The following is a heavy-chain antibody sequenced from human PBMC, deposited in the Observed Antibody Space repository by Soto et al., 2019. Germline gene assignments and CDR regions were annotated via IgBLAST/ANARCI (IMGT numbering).Heavy chain of an antibody. CDR3: AKVAENYYYYGMDV. CDR1: GFTFSSYA. J-gene: IGHJ6*02. V-gene: IGHV3-23*01. Sequence: PGGSLILSCAASGFTFSSYAMSWVRQAPGKGLEWLSSISSSGGTTYSVKGRFTISRDNSKNTLYLQMNSLRAEDTAVYYCAKVAENYYYYGMDVWGQGTTVTVSS. CDR2: ISSSGGTT.